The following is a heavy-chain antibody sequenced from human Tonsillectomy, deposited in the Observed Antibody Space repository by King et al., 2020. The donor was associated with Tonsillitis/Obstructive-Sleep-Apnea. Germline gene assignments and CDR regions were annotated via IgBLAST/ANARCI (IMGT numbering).Heavy chain of an antibody. CDR3: ARDSSKCYYGSGSYHAFDI. D-gene: IGHD3-10*01. Sequence: QLVQSGAEVKKPGASVKVSCKASGYTFTSYGISWVRQAPGQGLEWMGWISAYNGNTNYAQKLQGRVTMTTDTSTSTAYLELRSLGSDDTAVYYCARDSSKCYYGSGSYHAFDIWGQGTMVTVSS. V-gene: IGHV1-18*01. J-gene: IGHJ3*02. CDR1: GYTFTSYG. CDR2: ISAYNGNT.